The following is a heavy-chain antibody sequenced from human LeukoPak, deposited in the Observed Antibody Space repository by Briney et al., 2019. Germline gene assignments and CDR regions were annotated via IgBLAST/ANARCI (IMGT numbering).Heavy chain of an antibody. CDR3: ARDLGGATIIYFDY. Sequence: GGSLRLSCAASGFTFSSYTMNWVRQAPGKGLEWVANIKQDGSEKYYVDSVKGRFTISRDNAKNSLYLQMNSLRAEDTAVYYCARDLGGATIIYFDYWGQGTPVTVSS. D-gene: IGHD5-12*01. CDR1: GFTFSSYT. V-gene: IGHV3-7*01. J-gene: IGHJ4*02. CDR2: IKQDGSEK.